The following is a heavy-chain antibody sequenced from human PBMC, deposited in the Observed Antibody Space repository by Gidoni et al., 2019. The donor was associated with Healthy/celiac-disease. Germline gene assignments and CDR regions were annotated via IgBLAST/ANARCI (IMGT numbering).Heavy chain of an antibody. V-gene: IGHV3-73*01. Sequence: EVQLVESGGGLVQPGGSLKLSCAASGFTFSGSAMHWVRQASGTGLEWVGRIGSHANSDATADAASVKGRFTISRDDSTNTAYLQMNSLKTEDTAVYCCTRYPEWLSYWYFDLWGRGTLVTVSS. CDR2: IGSHANSDAT. J-gene: IGHJ2*01. CDR1: GFTFSGSA. CDR3: TRYPEWLSYWYFDL. D-gene: IGHD5-12*01.